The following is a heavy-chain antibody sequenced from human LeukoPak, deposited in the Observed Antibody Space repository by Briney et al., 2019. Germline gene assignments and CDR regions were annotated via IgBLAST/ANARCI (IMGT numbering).Heavy chain of an antibody. D-gene: IGHD3-22*01. CDR1: GGSFSGYY. V-gene: IGHV4-34*01. Sequence: SETLSLTCAVYGGSFSGYYWSWIRQPPGKGLEWIGEINHSGSTNYNPSLKSRVTISVDTSKNQFSLKLSSVTAADTAVYYCARGVGSLVVTFDYWGQGTLVSVSS. J-gene: IGHJ4*02. CDR3: ARGVGSLVVTFDY. CDR2: INHSGST.